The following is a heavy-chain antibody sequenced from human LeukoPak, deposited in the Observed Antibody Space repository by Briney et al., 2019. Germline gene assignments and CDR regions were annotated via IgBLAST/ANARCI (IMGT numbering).Heavy chain of an antibody. V-gene: IGHV3-7*01. D-gene: IGHD6-13*01. CDR1: GFTFSSYW. Sequence: GGSLRLSCAASGFTFSSYWMSWVRQAPGKGLEWVANIKQDGSGKYYVDSVKSRFTISRDNAKNSLYLQMNSLRAEDTAVYYCARDRTTRYSSSWYEPYYYYYYGMDVWGQGTTVTVSS. J-gene: IGHJ6*02. CDR3: ARDRTTRYSSSWYEPYYYYYYGMDV. CDR2: IKQDGSGK.